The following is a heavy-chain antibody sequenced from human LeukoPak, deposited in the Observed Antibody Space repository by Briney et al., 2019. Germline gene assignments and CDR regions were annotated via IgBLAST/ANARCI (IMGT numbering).Heavy chain of an antibody. J-gene: IGHJ4*02. CDR3: ARCQYNSSSVF. CDR2: VSGSGGTT. V-gene: IGHV3-23*01. CDR1: GFTFMSYA. Sequence: GGSLRLSCAPSGFTFMSYAMNWVRQAPGKGLEWVSGVSGSGGTTYYADSVQGRYTISRDNAKSSLYLQMNSLRAEDTAVYYCARCQYNSSSVFRGPGTLVTVSS. D-gene: IGHD6-19*01.